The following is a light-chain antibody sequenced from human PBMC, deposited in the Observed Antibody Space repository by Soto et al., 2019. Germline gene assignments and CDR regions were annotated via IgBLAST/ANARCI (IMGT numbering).Light chain of an antibody. J-gene: IGKJ1*01. CDR2: ASS. CDR1: QSISSY. V-gene: IGKV1-39*01. CDR3: HQTYSTPGT. Sequence: DIQMTQSPSSLSASVVDRVTITCRASQSISSYLNWYQQKPGKAPSLLIYASSTLQTGVPSRFSGSGSGTDFTLSISNLQPEDFAHYFCHQTYSTPGTFGQGTKVDI.